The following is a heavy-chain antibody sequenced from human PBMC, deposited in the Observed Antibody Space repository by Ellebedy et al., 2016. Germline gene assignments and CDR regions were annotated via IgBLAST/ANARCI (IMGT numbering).Heavy chain of an antibody. Sequence: SETLSLXCTVSGDSMSSYYWSWIRQPPGRGLEWIGYIYYSGSIKYNPSLKSRVTISLDTSNSLFSLRLSSLTAADTAVYYCARGFGTAYFYYGMDVWGQGTTVTVSS. CDR1: GDSMSSYY. D-gene: IGHD1-7*01. CDR3: ARGFGTAYFYYGMDV. V-gene: IGHV4-59*01. CDR2: IYYSGSI. J-gene: IGHJ6*02.